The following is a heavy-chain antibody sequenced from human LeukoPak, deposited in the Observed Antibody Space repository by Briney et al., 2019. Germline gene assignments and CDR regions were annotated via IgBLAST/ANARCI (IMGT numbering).Heavy chain of an antibody. D-gene: IGHD2-8*01. CDR2: IYYTGST. V-gene: IGHV4-59*08. CDR3: ARRSTNGPPYYLEY. CDR1: GGSISNYY. J-gene: IGHJ4*02. Sequence: SETLSLTCTVSGGSISNYYWTWIRQPPGKGLEWIGYIYYTGSTNYNPSLKGRVSISVDTSNNQFSLKLSSVTAADTAVYYCARRSTNGPPYYLEYWGQGTLVTVSS.